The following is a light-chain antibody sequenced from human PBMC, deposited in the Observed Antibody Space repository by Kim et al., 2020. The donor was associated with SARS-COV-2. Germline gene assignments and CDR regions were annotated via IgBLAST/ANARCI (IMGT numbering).Light chain of an antibody. V-gene: IGLV2-14*01. CDR2: DVT. CDR3: SSFSSSTTAYV. J-gene: IGLJ1*01. CDR1: SSDVGTYNS. Sequence: QPVLTQPASVSGSPGQSITISCTGTSSDVGTYNSVSWYKQHPGKAPKLLIYDVTKRPSGVSNRFSGSKSGNTASLTISGLQAEDEADYYCSSFSSSTTAYVFGTGTKVTVL.